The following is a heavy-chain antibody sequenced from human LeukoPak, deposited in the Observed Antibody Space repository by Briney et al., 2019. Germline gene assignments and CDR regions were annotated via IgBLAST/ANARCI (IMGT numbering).Heavy chain of an antibody. CDR3: ARETPRRGETRDGYR. Sequence: PGGSLRLSCAASGCTFSSYAMSWVRQAPGKGLEWVSAISGSGGSTYYADSVKGRFTISRDNSKNSVYLYMNSLRAEDTAVYYCARETPRRGETRDGYRWGQGTLVTVSS. J-gene: IGHJ4*02. D-gene: IGHD5-24*01. CDR1: GCTFSSYA. V-gene: IGHV3-23*01. CDR2: ISGSGGST.